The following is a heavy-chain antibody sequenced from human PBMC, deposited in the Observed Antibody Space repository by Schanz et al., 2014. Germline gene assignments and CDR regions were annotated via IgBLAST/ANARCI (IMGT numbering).Heavy chain of an antibody. CDR1: GYTFTSYG. CDR3: ARGRTFDY. CDR2: ISPYNGNP. J-gene: IGHJ4*02. Sequence: QVQLVQSGAEVKKPGASVKVSCKASGYTFTSYGISWVRQAPGQGLEWMGWISPYNGNPGFAQKFRGRVTMTRNTSMSTAYIELHILTSEDTAVYYCARGRTFDYWGQGTLVTVSS. V-gene: IGHV1-18*01.